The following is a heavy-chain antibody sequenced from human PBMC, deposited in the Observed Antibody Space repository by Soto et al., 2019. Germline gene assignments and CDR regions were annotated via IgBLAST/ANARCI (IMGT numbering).Heavy chain of an antibody. Sequence: PSETLSLTCAVYGGSFSGYYWSWIRQPPGKGLEWIGEINHSGSTNYNLSLKSRVTISVDTSKNQFSLKLSSVTAADTAVYYCARGRLVYYDILTPIYYFAYWGQGTLVTVSS. CDR1: GGSFSGYY. D-gene: IGHD3-9*01. CDR3: ARGRLVYYDILTPIYYFAY. J-gene: IGHJ4*02. CDR2: INHSGST. V-gene: IGHV4-34*01.